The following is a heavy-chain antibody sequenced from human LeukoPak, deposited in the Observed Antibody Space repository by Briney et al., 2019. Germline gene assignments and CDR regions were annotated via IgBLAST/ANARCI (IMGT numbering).Heavy chain of an antibody. J-gene: IGHJ4*02. CDR2: IRYDGSDH. CDR3: VKDVGVGASYFDN. Sequence: GGSLRLSCAASGFTFSSCGMHWVRQSPAKGLEWVAYIRYDGSDHYYIDSVKGRFTIARDNPKETLYLQMTSLSHDDTAVYFCVKDVGVGASYFDNWGQGTLVAVSS. D-gene: IGHD1-26*01. CDR1: GFTFSSCG. V-gene: IGHV3-30*02.